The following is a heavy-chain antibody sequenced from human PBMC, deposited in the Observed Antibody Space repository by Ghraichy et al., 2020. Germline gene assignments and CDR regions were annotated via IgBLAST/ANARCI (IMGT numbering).Heavy chain of an antibody. J-gene: IGHJ4*02. CDR2: ISAYNGNT. CDR3: ARHPRDGSGSLFDY. V-gene: IGHV1-18*01. Sequence: ASVKVSCKSSGYTFTTYAITWVRQAPGQGLEWLGRISAYNGNTNYGQKLRGRVTMTTDTSTSTAYMELRSLRSDDTAVYFCARHPRDGSGSLFDYWGQGTLVTVSS. D-gene: IGHD3-10*01. CDR1: GYTFTTYA.